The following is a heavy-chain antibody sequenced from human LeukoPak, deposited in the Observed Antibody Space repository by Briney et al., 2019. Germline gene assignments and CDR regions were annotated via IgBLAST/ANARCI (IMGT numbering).Heavy chain of an antibody. CDR1: GYSISSGYY. V-gene: IGHV4-38-2*02. CDR2: VYHSGST. D-gene: IGHD5-12*01. J-gene: IGHJ6*03. CDR3: ARTTEGYAGGPGYSYYYYMDV. Sequence: SETLSLTCTVSGYSISSGYYWGWIRQPPGKGLEWIGSVYHSGSTYYNPSLKSRVTISVDTSKNRVSLKLRSVTAADTAVYYCARTTEGYAGGPGYSYYYYMDVWGKGTTVTISS.